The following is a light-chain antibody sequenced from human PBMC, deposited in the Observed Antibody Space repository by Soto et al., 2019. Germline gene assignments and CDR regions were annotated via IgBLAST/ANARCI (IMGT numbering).Light chain of an antibody. CDR2: GNS. J-gene: IGLJ2*01. CDR3: PSYDNPLSGVV. CDR1: SSNIGAGYD. V-gene: IGLV1-40*01. Sequence: QSVLTQPPSVSGAPGQRVTISCTGSSSNIGAGYDVHWYLHLPGTAPKLLIFGNSHRPSGVPDRFSASKSGTSASLAITGLQAEDEADYYCPSYDNPLSGVVFGGGTKLTVL.